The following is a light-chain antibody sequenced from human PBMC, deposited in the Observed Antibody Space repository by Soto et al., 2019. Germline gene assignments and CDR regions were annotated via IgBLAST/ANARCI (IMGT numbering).Light chain of an antibody. Sequence: QSVLTQPPSVSAAPGQKVTISCSGSSSNFGNKYVSWYQQLPGAAPKLLIYDSNKRASGTPDRSSGSKSGTSATLGITGLQTGDEADYYCGTWDAGWVFGGGTKVTVL. V-gene: IGLV1-51*01. J-gene: IGLJ3*02. CDR1: SSNFGNKY. CDR3: GTWDAGWV. CDR2: DSN.